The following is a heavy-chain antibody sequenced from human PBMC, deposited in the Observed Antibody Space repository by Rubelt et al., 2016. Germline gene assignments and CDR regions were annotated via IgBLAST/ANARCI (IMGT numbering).Heavy chain of an antibody. CDR2: INHSGST. Sequence: QLQLQESGPGLVKPSETLSLTCAVYGGSFSGYYWSWIRQPPGKGLEWIGEINHSGSTNYNPSLKSRVTVSVNTSKNQFSLKLSSVTAAETAVYYCASRLGYWGQGTLVTVSS. J-gene: IGHJ4*02. CDR3: ASRLGY. D-gene: IGHD3-16*01. V-gene: IGHV4-34*10. CDR1: GGSFSGYY.